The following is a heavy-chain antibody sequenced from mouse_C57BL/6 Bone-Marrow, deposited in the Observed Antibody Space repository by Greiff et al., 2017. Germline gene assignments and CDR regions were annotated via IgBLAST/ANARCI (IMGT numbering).Heavy chain of an antibody. CDR3: ARSGVLDYGSSFYFDD. CDR2: IYPGSGST. V-gene: IGHV1-55*01. Sequence: QVQLQQPGAELVKPGASVKMSCKASGYTFTSYWITWVKQRPGQGLEWIGDIYPGSGSTNYNEKFKSKATLTVDTSSSTAYMQLSSLTSEDSAVYYCARSGVLDYGSSFYFDDWGQGTTLTVSS. J-gene: IGHJ2*01. D-gene: IGHD1-1*01. CDR1: GYTFTSYW.